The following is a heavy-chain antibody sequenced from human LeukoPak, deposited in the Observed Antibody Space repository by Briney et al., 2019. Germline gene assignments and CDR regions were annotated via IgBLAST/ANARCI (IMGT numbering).Heavy chain of an antibody. CDR3: ARGRPLAAADGGQPPDY. J-gene: IGHJ4*02. CDR2: ISSSSSYI. D-gene: IGHD6-13*01. Sequence: PGGSLRLSCAASGFTFSSYSMNWVRQAPGKGLEWVSSISSSSSYIYYADSVKGRFTIPRDNAKNSLYLQMNSLRAEDTAVYYCARGRPLAAADGGQPPDYWGQGTLVTVSS. V-gene: IGHV3-21*01. CDR1: GFTFSSYS.